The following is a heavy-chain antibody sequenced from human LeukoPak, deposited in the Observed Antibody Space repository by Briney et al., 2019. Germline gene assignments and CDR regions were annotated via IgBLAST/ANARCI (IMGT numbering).Heavy chain of an antibody. V-gene: IGHV1-46*01. CDR3: ARDRMSLEMATTKGAVVGTPEPVGFDY. D-gene: IGHD5-24*01. Sequence: GASVKVSCKASGYTFTSYYMHWVRQAPGQGLEWMGIINPSGGSTSYAQKFQGRVTMTRDTSTSTVYMELSSLRSEDTAVYYCARDRMSLEMATTKGAVVGTPEPVGFDYWGQGTLVTVSS. CDR1: GYTFTSYY. CDR2: INPSGGST. J-gene: IGHJ4*02.